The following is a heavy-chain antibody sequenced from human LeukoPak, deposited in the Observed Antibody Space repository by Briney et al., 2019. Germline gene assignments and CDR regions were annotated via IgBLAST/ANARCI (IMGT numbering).Heavy chain of an antibody. CDR2: IRYDGNNK. V-gene: IGHV3-30*02. Sequence: GGSLRLSCAASGFTFSDYSMHWVRQAPGKGLNWVAFIRYDGNNKYYADSVKGRFTISRDNAKNSLYLQMNSLRAEDTAVYYCARYSGSYYYWFDPWGQGTLVTVSS. CDR3: ARYSGSYYYWFDP. D-gene: IGHD1-26*01. J-gene: IGHJ5*02. CDR1: GFTFSDYS.